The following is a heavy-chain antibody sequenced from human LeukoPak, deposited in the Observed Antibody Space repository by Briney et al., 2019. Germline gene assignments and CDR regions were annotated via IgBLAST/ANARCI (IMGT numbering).Heavy chain of an antibody. V-gene: IGHV3-23*01. CDR1: GFTFSSYA. J-gene: IGHJ4*02. Sequence: PGGSLGLSCAASGFTFSSYAMSWVRQAPGKGLEWVSAISGSGASTYYADSVKGRFTISRDNSKNTLYLQMNSLRAEDTAVYYCAKAGGSGSPYFDYWGQGTLVTVSS. CDR2: ISGSGAST. D-gene: IGHD3-10*01. CDR3: AKAGGSGSPYFDY.